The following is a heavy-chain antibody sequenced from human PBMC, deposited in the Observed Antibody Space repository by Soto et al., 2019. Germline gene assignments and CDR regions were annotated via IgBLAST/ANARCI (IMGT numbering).Heavy chain of an antibody. Sequence: PSETLSLTCTVSGRSISEINSYWGWIRQPPGKGLEWIGSIYHSGSTYYNPSLKSRVTISVAMSKNQFSLKLNPVTAADTALYFCASAWVESIPSFGVVAPCFFDYWGQGTMVTVSS. D-gene: IGHD3-3*01. CDR2: IYHSGST. V-gene: IGHV4-39*07. J-gene: IGHJ4*02. CDR3: ASAWVESIPSFGVVAPCFFDY. CDR1: GRSISEINSY.